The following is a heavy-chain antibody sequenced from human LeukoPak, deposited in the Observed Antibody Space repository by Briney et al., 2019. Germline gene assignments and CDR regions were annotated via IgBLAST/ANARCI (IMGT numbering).Heavy chain of an antibody. D-gene: IGHD3-10*01. CDR1: GGSISSYY. Sequence: SETLSLTRTVPGGSISSYYWSWIRQPAGKGLEWIGRIYTSGSTNYNPSLKRRVTISVDTSKNQFSLKLSSVTAADTAVYYCARSFYGSGVFDYWGQGTLVTVSS. CDR2: IYTSGST. J-gene: IGHJ4*02. CDR3: ARSFYGSGVFDY. V-gene: IGHV4-4*07.